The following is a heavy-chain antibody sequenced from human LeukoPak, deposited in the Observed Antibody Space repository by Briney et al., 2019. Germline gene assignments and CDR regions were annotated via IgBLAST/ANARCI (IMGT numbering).Heavy chain of an antibody. CDR1: GGTFSSYA. D-gene: IGHD6-6*01. CDR2: IIPIFGTA. J-gene: IGHJ4*02. Sequence: SVKVPCKASGGTFSSYAISWVRQAPGQGLKWMGGIIPIFGTANYAQKFQGRVTITADESTSTAYMELSSLRSEDTAVYYCARVAPSSSSGDYWGQGTLVTVSS. CDR3: ARVAPSSSSGDY. V-gene: IGHV1-69*13.